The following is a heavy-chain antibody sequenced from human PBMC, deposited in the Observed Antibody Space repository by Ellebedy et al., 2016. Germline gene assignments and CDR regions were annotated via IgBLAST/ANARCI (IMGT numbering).Heavy chain of an antibody. V-gene: IGHV3-23*01. CDR1: GFTFSNYG. D-gene: IGHD4-23*01. J-gene: IGHJ6*02. CDR3: ARPRGDYGGRGRYYYGMDV. CDR2: ISGSGGST. Sequence: GESLKISCAASGFTFSNYGMSWVRQAPGKGLEWVSAISGSGGSTYYADSVKGRYTISRDNSKNTLYLQMNSLRAEDTAVYSCARPRGDYGGRGRYYYGMDVWGQGTTVTVSS.